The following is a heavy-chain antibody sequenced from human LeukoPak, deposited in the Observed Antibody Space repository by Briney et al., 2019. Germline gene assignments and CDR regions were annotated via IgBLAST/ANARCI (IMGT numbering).Heavy chain of an antibody. CDR3: AREFSSSWYDHWFDP. D-gene: IGHD6-13*01. J-gene: IGHJ5*02. V-gene: IGHV1-46*01. CDR2: INPSGGST. Sequence: ASVKVSCKASGYTFTSYYMHWVRQAPGQGLEWMGIINPSGGSTSYAQKFQGRVTMTRDMSTSTVYMELSSLRSEDTAVYYCAREFSSSWYDHWFDPWGQGTPVTVPS. CDR1: GYTFTSYY.